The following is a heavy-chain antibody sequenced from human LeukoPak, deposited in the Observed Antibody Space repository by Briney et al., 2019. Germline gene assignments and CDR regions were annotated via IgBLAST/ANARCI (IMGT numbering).Heavy chain of an antibody. Sequence: GGSLRLSCAASGFTFSSYSMNWVRQAPGKGLEWVSSISSSSSYIYYADSVKGRFTISRDNSKNTLYLQMNSLRAEDTAVYYCARDGRNDSSGAWGQGTLVTVSS. CDR2: ISSSSSYI. D-gene: IGHD3-22*01. CDR3: ARDGRNDSSGA. J-gene: IGHJ4*02. V-gene: IGHV3-21*04. CDR1: GFTFSSYS.